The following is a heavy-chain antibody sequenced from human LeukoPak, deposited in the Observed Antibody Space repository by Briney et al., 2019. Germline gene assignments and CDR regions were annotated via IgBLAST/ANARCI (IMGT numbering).Heavy chain of an antibody. V-gene: IGHV3-20*04. CDR3: ARAVCPTIKFCDSSYYMDV. CDR1: GFSFDDLG. D-gene: IGHD6-6*01. CDR2: INWNGAST. J-gene: IGHJ6*03. Sequence: GGSLRLSCAASGFSFDDLGMTWVRQVPGKGLEWVAGINWNGASTGYADSVRGRFTISRDNAKNSLYLQMNSLRAEDTALYYCARAVCPTIKFCDSSYYMDVWGKGPRSTSP.